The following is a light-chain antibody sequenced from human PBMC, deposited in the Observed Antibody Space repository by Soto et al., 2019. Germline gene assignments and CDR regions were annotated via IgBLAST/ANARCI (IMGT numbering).Light chain of an antibody. CDR2: AAS. CDR1: QDIRND. CDR3: LQDYNYPRT. J-gene: IGKJ1*01. V-gene: IGKV1-6*02. Sequence: AIQMTQSPSSLSASVGDRVTITCRASQDIRNDLGWYQQKPGKAPKILINAASSLKIGVPSRFSGSGSGTDFTLTISSLQPEDFATYSCLQDYNYPRTFGQGTRVEV.